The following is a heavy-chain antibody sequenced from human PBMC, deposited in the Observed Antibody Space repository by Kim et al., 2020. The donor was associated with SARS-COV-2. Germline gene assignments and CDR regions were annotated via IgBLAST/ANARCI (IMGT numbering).Heavy chain of an antibody. Sequence: NTHYAQKFQGRVTMTTDTSTSTAYMELRSLRSDDTAVYYCARDGGYYGSGFWGQGTLVTVSS. D-gene: IGHD3-10*01. CDR3: ARDGGYYGSGF. V-gene: IGHV1-18*01. J-gene: IGHJ4*02. CDR2: NT.